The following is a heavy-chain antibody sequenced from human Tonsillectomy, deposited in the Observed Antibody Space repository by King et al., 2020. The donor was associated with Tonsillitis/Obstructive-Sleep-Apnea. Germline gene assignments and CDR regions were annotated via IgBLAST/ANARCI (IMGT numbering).Heavy chain of an antibody. CDR3: ARDEEIPAASYYYYYMDV. Sequence: VQLVQSGSELKKPGASVKVSCKASGYTFTDYPMNWVRQAPGQGLEWMGWINTNTGNPTYGQGFTGRFVFSLDTSVSTAYLQISSLKAEDTAIYYCARDEEIPAASYYYYYMDVWGKGTTVTVSS. J-gene: IGHJ6*03. CDR2: INTNTGNP. D-gene: IGHD2-2*01. CDR1: GYTFTDYP. V-gene: IGHV7-4-1*02.